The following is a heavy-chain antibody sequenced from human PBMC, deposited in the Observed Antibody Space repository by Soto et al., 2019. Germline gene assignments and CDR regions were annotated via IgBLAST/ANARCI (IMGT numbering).Heavy chain of an antibody. D-gene: IGHD6-19*01. V-gene: IGHV4-59*01. Sequence: SETLSLTCTVSGGSISSYYWSWIRQPPGKGLEWIGYIYYSGSTNYNPSLKSRVTISVDTSKNQFSLKLSSVTAADTAVYYCARGAIAVAGTNYFDYWGQGTLVTVSS. CDR3: ARGAIAVAGTNYFDY. CDR1: GGSISSYY. CDR2: IYYSGST. J-gene: IGHJ4*02.